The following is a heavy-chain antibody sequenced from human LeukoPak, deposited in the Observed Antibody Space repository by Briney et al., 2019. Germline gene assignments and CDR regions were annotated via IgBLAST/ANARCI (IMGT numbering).Heavy chain of an antibody. CDR3: ARWAAALPRVLKSHMDV. V-gene: IGHV4-34*01. J-gene: IGHJ6*03. CDR1: GGSFSAYY. CDR2: INHSGST. D-gene: IGHD3-10*01. Sequence: SETLSLTCAVYGGSFSAYYWSWIRQPPGKGLEWIGEINHSGSTNYNPSLKSRVTISVDTSKNQFSLKLSSVTAADTAVYYCARWAAALPRVLKSHMDVWGKGTTVTVSS.